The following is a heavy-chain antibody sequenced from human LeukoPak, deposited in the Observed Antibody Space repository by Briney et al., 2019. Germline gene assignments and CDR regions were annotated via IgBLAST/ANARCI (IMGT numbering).Heavy chain of an antibody. J-gene: IGHJ3*02. Sequence: PSETLSLTCTVSGYSISSGYYWGWIRQPPGKGLEWIGSIYYRGSTYYNPSLKSRVTISVDTSKNHFSLKLSSVTAADTAVYYCARDSLVITMVRGVILGSRDAFDIWGQGTMVTVSS. CDR2: IYYRGST. V-gene: IGHV4-38-2*02. D-gene: IGHD3-10*01. CDR1: GYSISSGYY. CDR3: ARDSLVITMVRGVILGSRDAFDI.